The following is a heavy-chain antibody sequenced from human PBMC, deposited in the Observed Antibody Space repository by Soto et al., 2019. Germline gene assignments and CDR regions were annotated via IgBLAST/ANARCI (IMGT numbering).Heavy chain of an antibody. D-gene: IGHD4-17*01. CDR1: GYTFTSLV. CDR2: ISPYNVNT. CDR3: ARALRTQDY. V-gene: IGHV1-18*01. J-gene: IGHJ4*02. Sequence: QVQLVQSGAEVKKPGASGRVSCRASGYTFTSLVTSWVRQPPGQGLEWRGWISPYNVNTNYAQKLQGRATMTTDTSTSTAYMELRSLRSDDTAVYYCARALRTQDYWGQGTLVTVSS.